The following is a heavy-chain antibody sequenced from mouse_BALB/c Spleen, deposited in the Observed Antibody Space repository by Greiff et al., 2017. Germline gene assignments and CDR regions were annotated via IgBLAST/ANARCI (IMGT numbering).Heavy chain of an antibody. CDR2: IYPGDGDT. Sequence: VQLQQSGAELVRPGSSVKISCKASGYAFSSYWMNWVKQRPGQGLEWIGQIYPGDGDTNYNGKFKGKATLTADKSSSTAYMQLSSLTSEDSAVYFCARSGSTMIRTWFAYWGQGTLVTVSA. CDR3: ARSGSTMIRTWFAY. V-gene: IGHV1-80*01. J-gene: IGHJ3*01. CDR1: GYAFSSYW. D-gene: IGHD2-4*01.